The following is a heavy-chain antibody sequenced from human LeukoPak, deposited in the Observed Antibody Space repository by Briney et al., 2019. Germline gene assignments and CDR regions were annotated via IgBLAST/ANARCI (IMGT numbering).Heavy chain of an antibody. J-gene: IGHJ4*02. D-gene: IGHD1-26*01. CDR1: GYTFTGYY. V-gene: IGHV1-2*02. CDR2: INPNSGGT. Sequence: ASVKVSCKASGYTFTGYYMHRVRQAPGQGLEWMGWINPNSGGTNYAQKFQGRVTMTRDTSISTAYMELSRLRSDDTAVYYCARDSESGLSFDYWGQGTLVTVSS. CDR3: ARDSESGLSFDY.